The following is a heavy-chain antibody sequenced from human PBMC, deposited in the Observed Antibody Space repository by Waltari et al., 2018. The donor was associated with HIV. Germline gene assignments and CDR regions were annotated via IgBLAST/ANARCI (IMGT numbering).Heavy chain of an antibody. CDR2: VYWDDDK. D-gene: IGHD2-21*01. J-gene: IGHJ4*02. Sequence: QITLKESGPTLVKPTQTLTLTCSFSGFSLTSYGMGVGWIRQSPGKAPEWLALVYWDDDKRYTPSLKNRLTITKDTYKNQVVLSMTNMDPVDTGTYYCALNGGIGTKYFDSWGQGTLVTVSS. CDR3: ALNGGIGTKYFDS. CDR1: GFSLTSYGMG. V-gene: IGHV2-5*02.